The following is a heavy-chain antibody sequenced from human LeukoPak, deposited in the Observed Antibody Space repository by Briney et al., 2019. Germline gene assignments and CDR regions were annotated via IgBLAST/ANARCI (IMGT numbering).Heavy chain of an antibody. D-gene: IGHD6-6*01. V-gene: IGHV3-48*03. J-gene: IGHJ4*02. CDR1: GFTLSTYE. CDR2: INRDGGII. Sequence: GGSLRLSCAASGFTLSTYEMSWVRQAPGKGLEWVSYINRDGGIIYYADSVRGRFTISRDTAKNSLDLQMNSLRVEDTAIYYCARRDHIAGRLDYWGQGTLVTISS. CDR3: ARRDHIAGRLDY.